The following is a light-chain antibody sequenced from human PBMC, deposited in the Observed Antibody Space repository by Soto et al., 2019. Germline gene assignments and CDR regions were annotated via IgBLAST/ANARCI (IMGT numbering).Light chain of an antibody. V-gene: IGLV7-46*01. CDR3: LLSYPGVRAV. CDR1: TGPVTSGHY. J-gene: IGLJ7*01. Sequence: QAVVTQEPSLTVSPGGTVTLTCGSSTGPVTSGHYPYWFQQKPGQAPRTLIYDTNNKHSWTPARFSASLLGGKAALTLSGAQPEDEAEYGCLLSYPGVRAVFGGGTQLTVL. CDR2: DTN.